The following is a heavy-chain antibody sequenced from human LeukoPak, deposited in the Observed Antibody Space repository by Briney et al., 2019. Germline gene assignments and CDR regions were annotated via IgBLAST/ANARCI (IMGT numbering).Heavy chain of an antibody. V-gene: IGHV3-30*04. CDR1: GFTFSDYN. CDR2: IMSDGIGK. D-gene: IGHD3-22*01. CDR3: AREPDASGSPLDS. J-gene: IGHJ4*02. Sequence: SGGSLRLSCAASGFTFSDYNIHWVRQAPGKGLEWVALIMSDGIGKYYADSLKGRFIISRDNSKNTLYLQMNSLRAEDTAIYYCAREPDASGSPLDSWGRGTLVTVSS.